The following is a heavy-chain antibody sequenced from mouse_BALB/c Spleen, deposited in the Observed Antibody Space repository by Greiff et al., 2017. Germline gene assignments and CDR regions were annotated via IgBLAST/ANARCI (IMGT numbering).Heavy chain of an antibody. CDR1: GFTFSDYY. D-gene: IGHD2-3*01. CDR2: ISDGGSYT. Sequence: EVHLVESGGGLVKPGGSLKLSCAASGFTFSDYYMYWVRQTPEKRLEWVATISDGGSYTYYPDSVKGRFTISRDNAKNNLYLQMSSLKSEDTAMYYCARDRGGYFFAYWGQGTLVTVSA. V-gene: IGHV5-4*02. J-gene: IGHJ3*01. CDR3: ARDRGGYFFAY.